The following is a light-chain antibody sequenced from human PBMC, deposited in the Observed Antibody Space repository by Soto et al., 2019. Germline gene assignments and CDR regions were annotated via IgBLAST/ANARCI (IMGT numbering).Light chain of an antibody. Sequence: EIVMTQSPATLSVSPGERATLSCRASQFISRDLVWYQQKPGQAPRLLIYGASTRATGIPTRFSGSGSGTEFTLTISSLQSEDFAVYYCQQYRNWPRTFGQGTKVEIK. CDR1: QFISRD. CDR2: GAS. CDR3: QQYRNWPRT. V-gene: IGKV3-15*01. J-gene: IGKJ1*01.